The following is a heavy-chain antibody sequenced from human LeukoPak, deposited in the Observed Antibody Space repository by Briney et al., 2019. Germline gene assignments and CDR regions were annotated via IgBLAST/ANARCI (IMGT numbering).Heavy chain of an antibody. CDR3: ARDKNSNYDLDY. J-gene: IGHJ4*02. CDR2: ISVTGSYT. D-gene: IGHD4-11*01. Sequence: GGSLRLSCAASGFIFSDYYMSWIRQALGKGLEWVSYISVTGSYTYYADSVKGRFTISRDNARNSLFLLMSSLRVEDTAVYYCARDKNSNYDLDYWGQGTLVTVSS. V-gene: IGHV3-11*06. CDR1: GFIFSDYY.